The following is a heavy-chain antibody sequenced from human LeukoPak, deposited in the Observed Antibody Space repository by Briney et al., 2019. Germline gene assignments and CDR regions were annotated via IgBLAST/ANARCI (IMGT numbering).Heavy chain of an antibody. D-gene: IGHD4-11*01. CDR2: IWYDGSNK. CDR3: ARVGRSREVTTFYFDY. CDR1: GFTFSSYG. J-gene: IGHJ4*02. Sequence: GGTLRLSCAASGFTFSSYGMHWVRQAPGKGLEWVAVIWYDGSNKYYADSVKGRFTISRDNSKNTLYLQMNSLRAEDTAVYYCARVGRSREVTTFYFDYWGQGTLVTVSS. V-gene: IGHV3-33*01.